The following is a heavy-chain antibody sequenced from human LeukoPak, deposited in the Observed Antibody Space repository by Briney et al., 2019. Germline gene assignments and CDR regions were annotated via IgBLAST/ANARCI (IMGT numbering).Heavy chain of an antibody. CDR1: GGSITSGEDY. V-gene: IGHV4-30-4*01. CDR3: TRVTPRDDWFYP. D-gene: IGHD2-15*01. CDR2: ISYSGQT. Sequence: PSQTLSLTCILSGGSITSGEDYWSWIRQPPGKGLEWIGYISYSGQTYYSPSLKSRLAISIDTSNNRFSLNLTSVTAADTAVYYCTRVTPRDDWFYPWGQGTLVTVSS. J-gene: IGHJ5*02.